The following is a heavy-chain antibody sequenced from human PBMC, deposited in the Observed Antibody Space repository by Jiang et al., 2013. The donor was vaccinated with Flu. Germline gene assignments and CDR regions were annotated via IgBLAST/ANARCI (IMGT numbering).Heavy chain of an antibody. J-gene: IGHJ3*02. CDR3: ARSVTRADAFNI. CDR2: IVPTFGTT. D-gene: IGHD3-16*02. CDR1: GSTVSSFT. Sequence: GAEVKKPGSSVKVSCKASGSTVSSFTITWVRQAPGQGLEWVGVIVPTFGTTKYAQKFQGRVTITADESTGTAYMELSSLRPEDTAVYYCARSVTRADAFNIWGQGTMITVSS. V-gene: IGHV1-69*01.